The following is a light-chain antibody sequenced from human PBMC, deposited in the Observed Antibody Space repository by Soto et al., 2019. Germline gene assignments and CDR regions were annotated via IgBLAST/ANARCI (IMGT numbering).Light chain of an antibody. CDR2: NTT. Sequence: QAVVTQEPSVSVSPGGTVILTCGLTSGSVSTSYYPSWYQQSPGLAPRTLIYNTTTRSSGVPDRFSGSILGNKAALTITGAQSDDEADYLFALYVGSGTMVFGGGTKLTVL. CDR1: SGSVSTSYY. CDR3: ALYVGSGTMV. V-gene: IGLV8-61*01. J-gene: IGLJ3*02.